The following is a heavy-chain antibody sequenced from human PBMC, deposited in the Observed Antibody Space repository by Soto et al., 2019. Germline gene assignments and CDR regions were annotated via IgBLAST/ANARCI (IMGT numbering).Heavy chain of an antibody. J-gene: IGHJ4*02. CDR3: ARAIGPTLFDY. Sequence: GSLRLSCSASGFTFSSYDMHWVRQGPGKGPEWISAIGTAGDTNYAGSVKGRFTISRENAKNSLYLQMNSLRAGDTAIYFCARAIGPTLFDYWGQGTLVTVSS. V-gene: IGHV3-13*04. D-gene: IGHD3-22*01. CDR1: GFTFSSYD. CDR2: IGTAGDT.